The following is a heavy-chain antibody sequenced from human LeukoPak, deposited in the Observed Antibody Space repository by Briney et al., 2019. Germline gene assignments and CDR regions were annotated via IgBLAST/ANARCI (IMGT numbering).Heavy chain of an antibody. CDR3: ARESLRGTIRGLLEY. V-gene: IGHV3-48*01. Sequence: GGSLRLSCAASGFTFSSYSMTWVRQAPGKGLEWVSYISSSSSIIYYADSVKGRFTISRDNSKNTLYLQMNSLRAEDTAVYYCARESLRGTIRGLLEYWGQGTLVTVSS. CDR2: ISSSSSII. CDR1: GFTFSSYS. J-gene: IGHJ4*02. D-gene: IGHD2-8*01.